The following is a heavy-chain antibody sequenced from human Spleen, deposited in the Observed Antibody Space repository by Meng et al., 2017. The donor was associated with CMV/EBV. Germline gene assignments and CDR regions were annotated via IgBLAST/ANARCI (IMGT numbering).Heavy chain of an antibody. D-gene: IGHD3-9*01. CDR1: GYTFTGYY. CDR2: INPNSGGT. V-gene: IGHV1-2*02. J-gene: IGHJ6*02. Sequence: ASVKVSCKASGYTFTGYYMDWVRQAPGQGLEWMGWINPNSGGTNYAQKFQGRFTMTRDTSTSTVYMELTSLRSEDTAVYYCARDRLVKTFYYYYGMDVWGQGTTVTVSS. CDR3: ARDRLVKTFYYYYGMDV.